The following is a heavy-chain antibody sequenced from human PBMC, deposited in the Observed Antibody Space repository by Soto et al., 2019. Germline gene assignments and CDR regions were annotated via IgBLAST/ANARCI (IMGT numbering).Heavy chain of an antibody. Sequence: QVQVVQSGAEVKKPGSSVKVSCKVSGGIFTNNAISWVRQAPGQGLEGLGGVIPLFDTAYYAQIFRGRLRISADGATTTAYMELSGLTSADTAVYFCATGGHNDGYNVYPGMDVWGQGTTVTVS. J-gene: IGHJ6*02. CDR1: GGIFTNNA. CDR2: VIPLFDTA. D-gene: IGHD5-18*01. CDR3: ATGGHNDGYNVYPGMDV. V-gene: IGHV1-69*01.